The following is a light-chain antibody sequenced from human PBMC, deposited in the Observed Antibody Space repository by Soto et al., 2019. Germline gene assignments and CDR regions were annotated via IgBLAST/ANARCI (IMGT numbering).Light chain of an antibody. CDR3: QQYGSSSPIT. J-gene: IGKJ5*01. V-gene: IGKV3-20*01. Sequence: EIVLTQSPGTLSLSPGERATLSCRASQSVSSSYLAWYQQKPGQAPRLLIYGASSRATGIPDRFSGSGSGTDFTLTISRLEPEGFAVYYCQQYGSSSPITFGQGTRLEIK. CDR1: QSVSSSY. CDR2: GAS.